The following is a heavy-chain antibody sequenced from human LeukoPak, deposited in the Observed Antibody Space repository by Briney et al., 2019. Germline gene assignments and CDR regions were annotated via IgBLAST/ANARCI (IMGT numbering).Heavy chain of an antibody. CDR2: ICYSGST. Sequence: PSETLSLTCTVSGGSISSYYWSWIRQPPGKGLEWIGYICYSGSTNYNPSLKSRVTISVDTSKNQFSLKLSSVTAADTAVYYCARGGYSRPFDYWGQGTLVTVSS. CDR3: ARGGYSRPFDY. V-gene: IGHV4-59*01. CDR1: GGSISSYY. D-gene: IGHD5-18*01. J-gene: IGHJ4*02.